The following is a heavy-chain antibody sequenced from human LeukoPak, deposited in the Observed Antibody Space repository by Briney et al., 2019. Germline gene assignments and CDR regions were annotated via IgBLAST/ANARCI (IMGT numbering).Heavy chain of an antibody. CDR2: INHSGST. V-gene: IGHV4-34*01. J-gene: IGHJ4*02. CDR1: GGFFSGYY. D-gene: IGHD3-22*01. CDR3: ARGGRDNYYDSRVTFDY. Sequence: SETLSLTCAVYGGFFSGYYWSWIRQPPGKGLEWIGEINHSGSTNYNPSLKSRVTISVDTSKNQFSLKLSSVTAADTAVHYCARGGRDNYYDSRVTFDYWGQGTLVTVSS.